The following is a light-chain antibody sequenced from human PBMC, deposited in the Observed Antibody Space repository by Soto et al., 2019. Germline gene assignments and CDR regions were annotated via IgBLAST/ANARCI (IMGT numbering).Light chain of an antibody. CDR3: QHYNNWPPWT. V-gene: IGKV3-15*01. CDR2: GAS. Sequence: DIVMTQSPDTLSVSPGERVTLSCRASQSVSNNLAWYQHKPGQAPRLLIFGASTRATGIPARFSGSGSGTEFTLTISSLQSEDFAVYCCQHYNNWPPWTFGQGTKVEIK. CDR1: QSVSNN. J-gene: IGKJ1*01.